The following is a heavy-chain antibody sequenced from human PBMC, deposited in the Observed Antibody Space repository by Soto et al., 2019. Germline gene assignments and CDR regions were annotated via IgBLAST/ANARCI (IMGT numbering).Heavy chain of an antibody. J-gene: IGHJ4*02. CDR3: SADLPDWGAYAFDY. Sequence: EVQLVESGGGLVEPGGSLRLSCAASGFTFNGAWMNWVRQGPGKGLEWVGRVKSKVDGETIDYAAPVKGRFTISRDDSRNTVYLQMNRLSTEDTAMYYCSADLPDWGAYAFDYWGQGALVTVSS. D-gene: IGHD3-16*01. CDR2: VKSKVDGETI. V-gene: IGHV3-15*07. CDR1: GFTFNGAW.